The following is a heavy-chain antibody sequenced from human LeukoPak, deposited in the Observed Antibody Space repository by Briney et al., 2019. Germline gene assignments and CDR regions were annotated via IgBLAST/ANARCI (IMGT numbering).Heavy chain of an antibody. CDR3: VKQWDS. CDR1: GYTFTGYY. J-gene: IGHJ4*02. Sequence: ASVKVSCKASGYTFTGYYMHWVRQATGQGLEWMGWMNPNSGNTGYAQKFQGRVTMTRNTSISTAYMELSSLRAEDTAVYYAVKQWDSWGQGTLVTVSS. D-gene: IGHD6-19*01. CDR2: MNPNSGNT. V-gene: IGHV1-8*02.